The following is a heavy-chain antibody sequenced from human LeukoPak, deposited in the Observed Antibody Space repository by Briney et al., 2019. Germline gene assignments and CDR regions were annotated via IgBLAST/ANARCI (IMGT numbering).Heavy chain of an antibody. J-gene: IGHJ3*02. CDR2: IYYSGST. V-gene: IGHV4-59*01. D-gene: IGHD3-22*01. CDR3: ARVKGPYYYNSGAASEPFDM. Sequence: SETLSLTCTVSGGSITNYYWSWIRQPPGRGLEWTGFIYYSGSTKYNPSLKSRVTTSTDTSKNQFSLKLRSVTAADTAVYYCARVKGPYYYNSGAASEPFDMWGPGTMVTVSS. CDR1: GGSITNYY.